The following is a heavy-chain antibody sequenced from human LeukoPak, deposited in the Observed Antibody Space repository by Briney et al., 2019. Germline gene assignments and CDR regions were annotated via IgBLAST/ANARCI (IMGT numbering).Heavy chain of an antibody. CDR1: GGSFSGYY. D-gene: IGHD2-2*01. CDR2: IYDSGST. Sequence: PSETLSLTCAVYGGSFSGYYWSLIRQHPGKGLEWIGYIYDSGSTYYNPSLKSRVTISVDTSKNQFSLKLSSVTAADTAVYYCARDRGSVYCTSTSCYPTGHFDLWGRGTLVTVSS. J-gene: IGHJ2*01. CDR3: ARDRGSVYCTSTSCYPTGHFDL. V-gene: IGHV4-31*11.